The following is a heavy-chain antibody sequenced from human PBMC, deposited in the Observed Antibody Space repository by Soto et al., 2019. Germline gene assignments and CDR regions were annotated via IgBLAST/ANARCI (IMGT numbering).Heavy chain of an antibody. J-gene: IGHJ4*02. CDR2: INFDGSNT. V-gene: IGHV3-74*01. CDR1: GFTFSSYW. CDR3: ARVDRYCSSTSCSGADY. D-gene: IGHD2-2*01. Sequence: GGSLRLSCAASGFTFSSYWMHWVRQAPGKGLVWVSRINFDGSNTGYADAVKGRFTISRDNAKNTLYLQMNSLRAEDTAVYYCARVDRYCSSTSCSGADYWGQGTLVTVSS.